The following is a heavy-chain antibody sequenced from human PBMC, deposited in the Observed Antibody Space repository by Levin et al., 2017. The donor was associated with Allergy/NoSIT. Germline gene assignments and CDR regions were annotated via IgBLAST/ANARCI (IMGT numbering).Heavy chain of an antibody. J-gene: IGHJ4*02. V-gene: IGHV3-48*02. CDR1: GFTFSTYN. CDR2: ISSRSTTI. D-gene: IGHD5-12*01. CDR3: ARDTQLLGHSGFDLDC. Sequence: QPSETLSLTCAASGFTFSTYNMNWVRQAPGKGLEWISYISSRSTTIYYADSVRGRFTTSRDNAENSLFLQMDSLRDEDTAVYYCARDTQLLGHSGFDLDCWGQGTLVTVSS.